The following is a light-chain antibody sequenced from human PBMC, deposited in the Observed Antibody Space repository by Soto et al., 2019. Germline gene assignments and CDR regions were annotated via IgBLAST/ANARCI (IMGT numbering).Light chain of an antibody. Sequence: EIVLTQSPATLSLSPGGRASLSCRASQSVSNSLAWYQQKPGQAPRLLIYDAFNRATGIPARFSGSGSGTDFTLTISSLEPEDFAVYYCQQRRNWPLTFGGGTKVEIE. CDR3: QQRRNWPLT. J-gene: IGKJ4*01. CDR1: QSVSNS. CDR2: DAF. V-gene: IGKV3-11*01.